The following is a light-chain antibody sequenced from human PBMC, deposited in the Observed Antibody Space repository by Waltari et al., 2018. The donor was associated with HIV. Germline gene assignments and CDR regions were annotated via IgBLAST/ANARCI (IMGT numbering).Light chain of an antibody. CDR1: SANIGAGYD. J-gene: IGLJ1*01. CDR2: GNT. CDR3: QSYDTSLSAYV. V-gene: IGLV1-40*01. Sequence: QSVLAQPPSVSGAPGPRVTITCTGSSANIGAGYDVNWYQQLPGTAPKFLIYGNTNRPSGVPDRFSGSKSGSSASLAITGLQAEDEADYYCQSYDTSLSAYVFGTGTKVTVL.